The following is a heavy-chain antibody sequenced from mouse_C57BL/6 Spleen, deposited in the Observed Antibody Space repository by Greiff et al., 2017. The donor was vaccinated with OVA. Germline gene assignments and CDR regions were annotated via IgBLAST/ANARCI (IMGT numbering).Heavy chain of an antibody. V-gene: IGHV1-82*01. CDR3: ASYYGSSSPYYFDY. J-gene: IGHJ2*01. Sequence: QVQLQQSGPELVRPGASVKISCKASGYAFSSSWMNWVKQRPGKGLEWIGRIYPGDGDTNYNGKFKGKATLTADKSSSTAYMQLSSLTSYDSAVYFCASYYGSSSPYYFDYWGQGTTLTVSS. CDR2: IYPGDGDT. CDR1: GYAFSSSW. D-gene: IGHD1-1*01.